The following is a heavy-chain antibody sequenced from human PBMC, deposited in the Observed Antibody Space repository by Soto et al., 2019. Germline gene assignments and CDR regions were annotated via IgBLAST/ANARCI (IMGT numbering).Heavy chain of an antibody. CDR1: GFALSTYS. Sequence: GGSLRLSCAASGFALSTYSIGWVRQAPGEGLEWVSFTFNFDGSLYYADSVKGRFAISRDNAKNSVYLQMNSLRAEDTAVYYCAREEGYCGGGSCFRSAFDLWGQGTVVTVSS. CDR2: TFNFDGSL. J-gene: IGHJ3*01. D-gene: IGHD2-15*01. V-gene: IGHV3-21*01. CDR3: AREEGYCGGGSCFRSAFDL.